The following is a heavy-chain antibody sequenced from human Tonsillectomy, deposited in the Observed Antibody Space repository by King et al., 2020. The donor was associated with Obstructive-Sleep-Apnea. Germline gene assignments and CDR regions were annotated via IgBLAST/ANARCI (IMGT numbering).Heavy chain of an antibody. CDR1: GFTFSNYA. V-gene: IGHV3-23*04. J-gene: IGHJ4*02. CDR2: ISGSGGST. Sequence: VQLVESGGGLVQPGGSLRLSCATSGFTFSNYAMNWVRQAPGKGLEWVSSISGSGGSTYYADSVKGRFTISRDNSKSTLYLQMNSLRVEDTAVYYCAKESYKYGDFDYWGQGTLVTVSS. D-gene: IGHD4/OR15-4a*01. CDR3: AKESYKYGDFDY.